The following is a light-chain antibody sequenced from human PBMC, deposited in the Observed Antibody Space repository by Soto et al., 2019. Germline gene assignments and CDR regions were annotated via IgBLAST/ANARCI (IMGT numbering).Light chain of an antibody. CDR1: SSNIGINH. CDR3: GAWEASLNGYV. Sequence: QSALTQPASASGTPGQRVTIPCSGRSSNIGINHVALYQQLPGMAPTLLIYDNKKRPSGAPDRFSGCRSGTSGSLAISGIQSEDEADYFCGAWEASLNGYVFGSGTKGTVL. V-gene: IGLV1-44*01. J-gene: IGLJ1*01. CDR2: DNK.